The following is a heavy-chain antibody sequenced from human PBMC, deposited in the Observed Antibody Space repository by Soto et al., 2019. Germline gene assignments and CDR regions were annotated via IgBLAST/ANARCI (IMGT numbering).Heavy chain of an antibody. CDR2: LNAANGAT. V-gene: IGHV1-3*01. CDR3: VRRHVSATGIDWFDP. Sequence: ASVQVSCKASGGSFTSYGMHWVRQAPGQRLEWMGWLNAANGATIYSTTFQGRVTITSDTSASTAYMELSSLRFEDTAVYYCVRRHVSATGIDWFDPWGQGTLVTVSS. J-gene: IGHJ5*02. CDR1: GGSFTSYG. D-gene: IGHD6-13*01.